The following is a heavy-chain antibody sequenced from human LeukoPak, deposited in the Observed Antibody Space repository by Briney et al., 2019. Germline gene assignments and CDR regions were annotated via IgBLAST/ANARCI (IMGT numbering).Heavy chain of an antibody. V-gene: IGHV5-51*01. CDR3: ARTITPSGSYPNDAFDI. CDR1: GYSFTSYW. J-gene: IGHJ3*02. D-gene: IGHD1-26*01. CDR2: IYPGDSDT. Sequence: PGESLKISCKGSGYSFTSYWIGWVRQMPGKGLEWMGIIYPGDSDTRYSPSFQGQVTISADKSISTAYLQWSSLKASDTAMYYCARTITPSGSYPNDAFDIWGQGTTVTVSS.